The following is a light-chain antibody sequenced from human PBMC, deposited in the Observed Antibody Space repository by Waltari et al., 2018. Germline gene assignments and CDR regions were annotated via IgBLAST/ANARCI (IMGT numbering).Light chain of an antibody. Sequence: DIQMTQSPSSLSASVGDRVTITCQASHDISNYLNWYQQKSGKAPKLLIYDASDLETGVPSRFSGSGSGTDFTCTISSLQPEDIAIYYCQQYDNLPRTFGQGTKVEIK. J-gene: IGKJ1*01. CDR1: HDISNY. CDR2: DAS. CDR3: QQYDNLPRT. V-gene: IGKV1-33*01.